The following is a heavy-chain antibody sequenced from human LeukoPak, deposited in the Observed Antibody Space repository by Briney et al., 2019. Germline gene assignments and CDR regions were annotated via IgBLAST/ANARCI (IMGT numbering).Heavy chain of an antibody. J-gene: IGHJ4*02. CDR2: IYTSGST. CDR1: GGSINSYY. V-gene: IGHV4-4*09. Sequence: SETLSLTCTVSGGSINSYYWSWIRQPPGKGLEWIGYIYTSGSTNYNPSLKSRVTISVDTSKNQFSLKLSSVTAADTAVYYCARGEWLLGYWGQGTLVTVSS. D-gene: IGHD3-3*01. CDR3: ARGEWLLGY.